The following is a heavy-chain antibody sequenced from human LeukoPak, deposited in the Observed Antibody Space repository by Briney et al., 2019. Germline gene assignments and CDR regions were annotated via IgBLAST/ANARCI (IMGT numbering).Heavy chain of an antibody. CDR2: IYYSGST. Sequence: SETLSLTCTVSGGSISSYYWSWVRRPPGKGLEWVGYIYYSGSTNYNPSLKSRVTMSVDTSKNQFSLKLNSVTAADTAVYYCARFYGGYYYYYMDVWGKGTTVTVSS. CDR1: GGSISSYY. CDR3: ARFYGGYYYYYMDV. D-gene: IGHD4-17*01. V-gene: IGHV4-59*08. J-gene: IGHJ6*03.